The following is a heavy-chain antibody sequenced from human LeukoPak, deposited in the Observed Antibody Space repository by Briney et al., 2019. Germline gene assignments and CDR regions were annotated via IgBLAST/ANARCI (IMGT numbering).Heavy chain of an antibody. CDR3: ARHGGSYEWRDWFFDL. J-gene: IGHJ2*01. Sequence: AETLSLTCTVSGCTKDHDCFSWIRQPPGKSPEWLGFICRGGATKYNPSPNSRVITSVDTSTNQYSLMVIYVTAAHTAVYYCARHGGSYEWRDWFFDLWGGSILVTVSS. V-gene: IGHV4-59*08. D-gene: IGHD2-8*01. CDR1: GCTKDHDC. CDR2: ICRGGAT.